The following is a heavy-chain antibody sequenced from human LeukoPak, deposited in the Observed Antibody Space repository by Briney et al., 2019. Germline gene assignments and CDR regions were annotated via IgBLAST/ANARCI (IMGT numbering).Heavy chain of an antibody. CDR1: GYTFTSYD. CDR2: MNPNSGNT. Sequence: ASVKVSCKASGYTFTSYDINWVRQATGQGLEWMGWMNPNSGNTGYAQKFQGRVTMTSNTSISTAYMELSSMRSEDPAVYYCATPAPXGGSSWXLFAXXGGRNYYXXXGMXVWGQGTTVTVSS. CDR3: ATPAPXGGSSWXLFAXXGGRNYYXXXGMXV. J-gene: IGHJ6*02. V-gene: IGHV1-8*01. D-gene: IGHD6-13*01.